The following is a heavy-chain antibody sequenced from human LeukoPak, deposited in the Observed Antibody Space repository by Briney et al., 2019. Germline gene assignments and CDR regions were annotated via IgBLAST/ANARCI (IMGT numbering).Heavy chain of an antibody. CDR1: GYTFTSYG. Sequence: ASVKVSCKASGYTFTSYGISWVRQAPGQGLEWMGWISDYNGNTNCAQKLQGRVTMTTDTSTSTAYMELRSLTSDDTAVYYCARDWEHSGSYYLPDYWGQGTLVTVSS. V-gene: IGHV1-18*01. CDR2: ISDYNGNT. D-gene: IGHD1-26*01. J-gene: IGHJ4*02. CDR3: ARDWEHSGSYYLPDY.